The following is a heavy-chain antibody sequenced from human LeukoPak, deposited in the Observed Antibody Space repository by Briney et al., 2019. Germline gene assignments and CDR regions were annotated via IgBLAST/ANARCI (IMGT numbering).Heavy chain of an antibody. CDR3: TKWVDYDGSTGYYDSDY. J-gene: IGHJ4*02. Sequence: GASLTLSCAASGFTFRNYAMSWVRQAPGKGLEWVSAIVGNGVSTYYADSVQGRFTISRGNSKNTLYLQMNSLRAEDTALYYCTKWVDYDGSTGYYDSDYWGQGTLVTVSS. V-gene: IGHV3-23*01. CDR1: GFTFRNYA. CDR2: IVGNGVST. D-gene: IGHD3-9*01.